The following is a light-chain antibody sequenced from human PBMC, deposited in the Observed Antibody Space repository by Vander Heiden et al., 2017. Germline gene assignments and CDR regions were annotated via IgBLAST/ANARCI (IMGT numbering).Light chain of an antibody. CDR3: QQSYSTPRT. CDR1: QNISNY. CDR2: ATS. J-gene: IGKJ1*01. V-gene: IGKV1-39*01. Sequence: DIQMTQSPSSLSASVGDRVTITCRASQNISNYLNWYQQEAGRAPKLLIYATSNLISGVPSRFSGRGSGTDFTLTISCLQPEDFASYYRQQSYSTPRTFGQGTKVDIK.